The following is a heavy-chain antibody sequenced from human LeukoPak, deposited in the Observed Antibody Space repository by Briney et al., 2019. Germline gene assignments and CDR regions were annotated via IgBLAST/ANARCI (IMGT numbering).Heavy chain of an antibody. J-gene: IGHJ3*02. V-gene: IGHV4-34*01. CDR1: GGSFSGYY. CDR2: INHSGST. CDR3: ARFIAAAGTRAFDI. Sequence: SETLSLTCAVYGGSFSGYYWSWIRQPPGKGLEWIGEINHSGSTKYNPSLKSRVTISVDTSKNQFSLKLSSVTAADTAVYYCARFIAAAGTRAFDIWGQGTMVTVSS. D-gene: IGHD6-13*01.